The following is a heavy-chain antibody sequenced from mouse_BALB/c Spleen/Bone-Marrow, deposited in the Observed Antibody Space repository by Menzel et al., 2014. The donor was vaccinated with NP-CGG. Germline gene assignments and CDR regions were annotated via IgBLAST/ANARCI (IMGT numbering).Heavy chain of an antibody. CDR2: INPDSSTI. Sequence: EADGVDFSIYWMSWVRQAPGKGLEWIGEINPDSSTINYTPSLKDKFIISRDNAKNTLYLQMSKVRSEDTALYYCARGDHWYFDVWGAGTTVTVSS. V-gene: IGHV4-1*02. J-gene: IGHJ1*01. CDR1: GVDFSIYW. CDR3: ARGDHWYFDV.